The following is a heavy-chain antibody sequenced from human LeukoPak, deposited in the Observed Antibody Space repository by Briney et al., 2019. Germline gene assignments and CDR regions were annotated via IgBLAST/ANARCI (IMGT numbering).Heavy chain of an antibody. V-gene: IGHV3-13*01. D-gene: IGHD6-19*01. Sequence: PGGSLRLSCAASGFTFSSYDMHRVRQATGKGLEWVSAIGTAGDTYYPGSVKGRFTISRENAKSSLYLQMNSLRAGDTAVYYCARGRMDSGWTRPTTGYWYFDLWGRGTLVTVSS. J-gene: IGHJ2*01. CDR3: ARGRMDSGWTRPTTGYWYFDL. CDR2: IGTAGDT. CDR1: GFTFSSYD.